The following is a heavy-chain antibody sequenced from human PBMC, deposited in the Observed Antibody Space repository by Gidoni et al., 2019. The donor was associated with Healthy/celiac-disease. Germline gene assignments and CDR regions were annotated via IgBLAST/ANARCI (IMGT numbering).Heavy chain of an antibody. D-gene: IGHD3-9*01. V-gene: IGHV3-53*01. Sequence: EVQLVESGGGLIQPGGSLRLSCAASGFTVSSNYMSWVRQAPGKGLEWVSVIYSGGSTYYADSVKGRFTISRDNSKNTLYLQMNSLRAEDTAVYYCARVGLGYDILTGYYTPHPYYFDYWGQGTLVTVSS. CDR1: GFTVSSNY. CDR2: IYSGGST. CDR3: ARVGLGYDILTGYYTPHPYYFDY. J-gene: IGHJ4*02.